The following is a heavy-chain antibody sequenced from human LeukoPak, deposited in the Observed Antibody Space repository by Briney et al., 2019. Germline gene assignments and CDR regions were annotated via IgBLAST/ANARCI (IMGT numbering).Heavy chain of an antibody. CDR1: GFTFSSYW. CDR3: ARGGLLIAARVDY. V-gene: IGHV3-74*01. J-gene: IGHJ4*02. CDR2: INSDGSTT. Sequence: GGSLRLSCAASGFTFSSYWMHWVRQAPGKGLVWVSRINSDGSTTSYADSVKGRFTISRDNAKNTLYLQMNSLGAEDTAVYYCARGGLLIAARVDYWGQGTLVTVSS. D-gene: IGHD6-6*01.